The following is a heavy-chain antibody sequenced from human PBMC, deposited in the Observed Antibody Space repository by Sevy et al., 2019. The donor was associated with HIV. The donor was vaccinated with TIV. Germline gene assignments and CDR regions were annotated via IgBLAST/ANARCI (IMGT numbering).Heavy chain of an antibody. CDR2: FIPMFDTA. J-gene: IGHJ6*02. D-gene: IGHD3-22*01. V-gene: IGHV1-69*13. Sequence: ASVKVSCKASGGTFSNYAISWVRQAPGQGLEWMGGFIPMFDTANSAQKFQGRVTLTADGSTATAYMELSSLRSEDTAGYYCASSYYESSGYSPLYYYGMDVWGQGTTVTVSS. CDR3: ASSYYESSGYSPLYYYGMDV. CDR1: GGTFSNYA.